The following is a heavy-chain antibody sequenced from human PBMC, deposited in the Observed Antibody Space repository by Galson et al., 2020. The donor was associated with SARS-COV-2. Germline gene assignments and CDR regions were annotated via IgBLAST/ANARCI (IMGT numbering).Heavy chain of an antibody. V-gene: IGHV3-21*01. Sequence: SLKGRFTISRDNDKNSLYLQMNSLRAEDTAIYYCAREHDSSGYYAPFDYWGQGTLVTVSS. J-gene: IGHJ4*02. D-gene: IGHD3-22*01. CDR3: AREHDSSGYYAPFDY.